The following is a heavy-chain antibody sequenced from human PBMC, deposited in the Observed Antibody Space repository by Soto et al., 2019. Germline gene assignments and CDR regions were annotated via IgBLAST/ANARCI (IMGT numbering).Heavy chain of an antibody. D-gene: IGHD3-3*01. J-gene: IGHJ5*02. CDR3: AKDGGGAPIFGVVNNWFDP. CDR2: ISGSGART. Sequence: HPGGSLRLSCAASGFTFSNYAMSWVRQAPGKGLEWVSAISGSGARTYYADSVKGRFTISRDNSKNTLYLQMNSLRAEDTAVYYCAKDGGGAPIFGVVNNWFDPWGQGTLVTVSS. V-gene: IGHV3-23*01. CDR1: GFTFSNYA.